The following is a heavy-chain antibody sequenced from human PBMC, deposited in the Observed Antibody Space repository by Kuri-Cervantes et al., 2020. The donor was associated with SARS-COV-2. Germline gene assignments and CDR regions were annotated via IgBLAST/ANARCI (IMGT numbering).Heavy chain of an antibody. CDR2: INPNSGGT. CDR1: GYTFTGYY. D-gene: IGHD2-2*01. Sequence: ASVKVSCKASGYTFTGYYMHWVRQAPGQGLEWMGWINPNSGGTNYAQKFQGWVTMTRDTSISTAYVELSRLRSDDTAVYYCARELVVVPAAEQNWYYYYGMDVWGQGTTVTVSS. V-gene: IGHV1-2*04. CDR3: ARELVVVPAAEQNWYYYYGMDV. J-gene: IGHJ6*02.